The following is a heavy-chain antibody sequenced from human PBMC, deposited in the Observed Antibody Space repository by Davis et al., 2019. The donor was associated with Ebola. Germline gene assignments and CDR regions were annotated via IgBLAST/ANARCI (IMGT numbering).Heavy chain of an antibody. CDR3: ARDVSA. V-gene: IGHV4-59*01. D-gene: IGHD2/OR15-2a*01. Sequence: SETLSLTCAVSGGSISSYYWSWIRQPPGKGLEWIGYIYYSGSTNYNPSLKSRVTISVDTSKNQFSLKLSSVTAADTAVYYCARDVSAWGQGTLVTVSS. CDR1: GGSISSYY. J-gene: IGHJ5*02. CDR2: IYYSGST.